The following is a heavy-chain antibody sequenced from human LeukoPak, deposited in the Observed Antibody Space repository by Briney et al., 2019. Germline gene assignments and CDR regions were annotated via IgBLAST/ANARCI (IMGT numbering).Heavy chain of an antibody. Sequence: GGSLRLSCAASGFNFSSYGMHWVRQAPGKGLEWVVFIRYDGSNKYYADSVKGRFTISRDNSKNTLYLQMNSLRAEDTAVYYCAKDLTDSYYYGSGSHWGQGTLVTVSS. J-gene: IGHJ4*02. CDR1: GFNFSSYG. CDR2: IRYDGSNK. V-gene: IGHV3-30*02. CDR3: AKDLTDSYYYGSGSH. D-gene: IGHD3-10*01.